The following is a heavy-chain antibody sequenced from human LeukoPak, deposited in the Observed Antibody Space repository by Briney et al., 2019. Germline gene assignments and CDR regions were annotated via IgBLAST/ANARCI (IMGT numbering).Heavy chain of an antibody. Sequence: GGSLRLSCAASGFTVSSNYMSWVRQAPGKGLEWVSGISGSGGSTYYADSVKGRFTISRDSFKNTLYLQMNSLRAEDTAVYYCAKMPLGYCSGGSCYVVWFDPWGQGTLVTVSS. V-gene: IGHV3-23*01. CDR1: GFTVSSNY. J-gene: IGHJ5*02. D-gene: IGHD2-15*01. CDR2: ISGSGGST. CDR3: AKMPLGYCSGGSCYVVWFDP.